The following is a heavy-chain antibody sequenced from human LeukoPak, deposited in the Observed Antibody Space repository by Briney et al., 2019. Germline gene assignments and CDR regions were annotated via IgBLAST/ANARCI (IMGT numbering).Heavy chain of an antibody. D-gene: IGHD3-10*01. J-gene: IGHJ4*02. V-gene: IGHV4-39*01. CDR2: IYYSGST. CDR3: ARGFLGSYYTAFDY. CDR1: GGSISSSSYY. Sequence: SETLSLTCTVSGGSISSSSYYWGWIRQPPGKGLEWIGSIYYSGSTYYNPSLKSRVTISVDTSKNQFSLKLSSVTAADTAVYYCARGFLGSYYTAFDYWGQGTLVTVFS.